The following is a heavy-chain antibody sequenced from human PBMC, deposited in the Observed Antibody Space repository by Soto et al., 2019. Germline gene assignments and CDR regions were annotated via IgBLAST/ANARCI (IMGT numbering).Heavy chain of an antibody. CDR3: TTTRPGTNVFDN. Sequence: EVQLVECGGGLVEPGGSLRLSCAASGITFSNAWMNWVRKAPGKGLEYIGRIRSKTDGGTTEYAAPVEGRFTVSRDDSKNTLYLQMSGLKTDDTAVYYCTTTRPGTNVFDNWGQGTLVTVSS. V-gene: IGHV3-15*01. CDR1: GITFSNAW. CDR2: IRSKTDGGTT. D-gene: IGHD6-13*01. J-gene: IGHJ3*02.